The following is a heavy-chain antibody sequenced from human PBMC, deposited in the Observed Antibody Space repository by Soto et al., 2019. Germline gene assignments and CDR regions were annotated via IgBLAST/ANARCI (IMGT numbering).Heavy chain of an antibody. CDR2: ISVYNGNT. Sequence: GASVKVSCKASGYTFTSYGVNWVRQAPGQGLEWMGWISVYNGNTKYAENLQGRVTMTADTSTSAAYMELMSLASDDTAVYYCARVISGRYYSDYWGQGTLVTVSS. CDR1: GYTFTSYG. D-gene: IGHD6-19*01. J-gene: IGHJ4*02. V-gene: IGHV1-18*04. CDR3: ARVISGRYYSDY.